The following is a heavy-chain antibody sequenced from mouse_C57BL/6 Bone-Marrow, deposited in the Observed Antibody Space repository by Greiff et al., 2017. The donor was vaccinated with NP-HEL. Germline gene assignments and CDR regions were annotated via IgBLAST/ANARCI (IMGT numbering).Heavy chain of an antibody. J-gene: IGHJ4*01. CDR2: ISNLAYSI. V-gene: IGHV5-15*01. Sequence: EVMLVESGGGLVQPGGSLKLSCAASGFTFSDYGMAWVRQAPRKGPEWVAFISNLAYSIYYADTVTGRFTISSENAKNTLYLEMSSLRSEDTAMYYCARHDYYGSSYAMDYWGQGTSVTVSS. D-gene: IGHD1-1*01. CDR1: GFTFSDYG. CDR3: ARHDYYGSSYAMDY.